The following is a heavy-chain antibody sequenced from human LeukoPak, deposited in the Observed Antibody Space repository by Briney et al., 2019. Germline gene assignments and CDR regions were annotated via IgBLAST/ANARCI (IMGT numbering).Heavy chain of an antibody. J-gene: IGHJ4*02. CDR3: ARISSTKDY. V-gene: IGHV3-48*03. Sequence: GGSLRLSCAASGFTSSSYEMNWVRQAPGKGLEWVSYISSSGSTIYYADSVKGRFTISRDNAKNSLYLQMNSLRAEDTAVYYCARISSTKDYWGQGTLVTVSS. D-gene: IGHD2-2*01. CDR1: GFTSSSYE. CDR2: ISSSGSTI.